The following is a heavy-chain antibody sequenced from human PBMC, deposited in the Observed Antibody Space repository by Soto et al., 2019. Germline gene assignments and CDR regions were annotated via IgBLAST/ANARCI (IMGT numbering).Heavy chain of an antibody. CDR3: ARVGQPPSDY. Sequence: SETLSLTCTVSGASISSGGYYYWSWIRQHPGKGLEWIGYIYYSGTTYYNPSYNPSLKSRVTISVDTSKNQFSLKLSSVTAADTAVYYCARVGQPPSDYWGQGTLVTVSS. J-gene: IGHJ4*02. CDR2: IYYSGTT. V-gene: IGHV4-31*03. CDR1: GASISSGGYY. D-gene: IGHD2-2*01.